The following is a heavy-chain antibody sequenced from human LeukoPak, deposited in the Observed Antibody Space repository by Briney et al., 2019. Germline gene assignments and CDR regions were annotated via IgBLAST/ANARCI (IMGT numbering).Heavy chain of an antibody. J-gene: IGHJ4*02. Sequence: PGGSLRLSCAASGFTFSTYAMHWGRQAPGKGREWVAFIRYDGSNKYYADSVKGRFTISRDNPKNTLYLQMNSLRAEDTAVYYCAKPSSNYDFWSGYTNWGQGTLVTVSS. CDR2: IRYDGSNK. V-gene: IGHV3-30*02. D-gene: IGHD3-3*01. CDR1: GFTFSTYA. CDR3: AKPSSNYDFWSGYTN.